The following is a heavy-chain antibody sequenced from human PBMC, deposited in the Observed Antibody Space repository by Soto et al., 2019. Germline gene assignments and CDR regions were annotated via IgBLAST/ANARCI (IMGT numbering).Heavy chain of an antibody. V-gene: IGHV1-2*04. Sequence: ASVKVSCKASGYTFTGYYRHWVRQAPGQGLEWMGWINPNSGGTNYAQKFQGWVTMTRDTSISTAYMELSRLRSDDTAAYYCAIALQFDAFDIWGQGTMVTVSS. J-gene: IGHJ3*02. CDR1: GYTFTGYY. CDR2: INPNSGGT. CDR3: AIALQFDAFDI.